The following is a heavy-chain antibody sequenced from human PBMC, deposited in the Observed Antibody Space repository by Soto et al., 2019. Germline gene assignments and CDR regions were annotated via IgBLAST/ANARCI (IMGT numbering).Heavy chain of an antibody. CDR2: IYYSGST. V-gene: IGHV4-59*01. CDR1: GGSISSYY. D-gene: IGHD2-2*01. CDR3: ARAIGYCSSTSCYHFDY. Sequence: SETLSLTRTVSGGSISSYYWSWIRQPPGKGLEWIGYIYYSGSTNYNPSLKSRVTISVDTSKNQFSLKLSSVTAADTAVYYCARAIGYCSSTSCYHFDYWGQGTLVTVSS. J-gene: IGHJ4*02.